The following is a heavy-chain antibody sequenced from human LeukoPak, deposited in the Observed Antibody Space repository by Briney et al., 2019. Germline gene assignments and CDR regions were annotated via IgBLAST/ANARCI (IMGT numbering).Heavy chain of an antibody. J-gene: IGHJ3*02. Sequence: GGSLRLSCAASGLTFSRYAMTWVRQAPGKGLEWVSSISSSSSYIYYADSVKGRFTISRDNAKNSLYLQMNSLRAEDTAVYYCARPGYSYGYAFAFDIWGQGTMVTVSS. D-gene: IGHD5-18*01. V-gene: IGHV3-21*01. CDR2: ISSSSSYI. CDR1: GLTFSRYA. CDR3: ARPGYSYGYAFAFDI.